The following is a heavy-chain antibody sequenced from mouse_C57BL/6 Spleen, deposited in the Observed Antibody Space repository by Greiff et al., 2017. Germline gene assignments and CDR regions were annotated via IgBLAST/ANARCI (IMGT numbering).Heavy chain of an antibody. CDR1: GFSLSTSGMG. Sequence: QVTLKESGPGILQSSQTLSLTCSFSGFSLSTSGMGVSWIRQPSGKGLEWLAHIYWDDDERYNPSLKSRLTISKDTSRNQVFLKITSVDTADTATYYCARLLDYYGSYWYFDVWGTGTTVTVSS. V-gene: IGHV8-12*01. CDR3: ARLLDYYGSYWYFDV. D-gene: IGHD1-1*01. CDR2: IYWDDDE. J-gene: IGHJ1*03.